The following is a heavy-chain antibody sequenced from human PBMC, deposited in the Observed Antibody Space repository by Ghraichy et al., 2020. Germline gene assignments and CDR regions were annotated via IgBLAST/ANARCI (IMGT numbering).Heavy chain of an antibody. D-gene: IGHD3-22*01. V-gene: IGHV3-30*18. J-gene: IGHJ5*02. CDR1: GFTFSSYG. CDR3: AKGPHYYDSSLNWFDP. Sequence: LSLTCAASGFTFSSYGMHWVRQAPGKGLEWVAIISYDGSNKYYADSVKGRFTISRDNSKNTLYLQMNSLRAEDTAVYYCAKGPHYYDSSLNWFDPWGQGTLVTVSS. CDR2: ISYDGSNK.